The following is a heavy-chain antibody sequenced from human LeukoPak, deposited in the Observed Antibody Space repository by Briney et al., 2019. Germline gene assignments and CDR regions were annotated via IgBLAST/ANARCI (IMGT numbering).Heavy chain of an antibody. J-gene: IGHJ3*02. D-gene: IGHD4-17*01. Sequence: SETLSLTCTVSGGSISSGDYYWSWIRQPPGKGLEWIGYIYYSGSTYYNPSLKSRVTISVDTSKNQFSLKLSSVTAADTAVYYCARRGAMTTVTTSGNAFDIWGQGTMVTVSS. CDR2: IYYSGST. CDR1: GGSISSGDYY. CDR3: ARRGAMTTVTTSGNAFDI. V-gene: IGHV4-30-4*08.